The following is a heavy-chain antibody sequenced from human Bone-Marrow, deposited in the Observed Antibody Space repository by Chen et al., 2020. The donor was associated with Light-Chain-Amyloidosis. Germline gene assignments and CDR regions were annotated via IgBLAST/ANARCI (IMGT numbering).Heavy chain of an antibody. V-gene: IGHV3-48*01. CDR1: GFVFSAYS. J-gene: IGHJ3*02. Sequence: GGSLRLSCLAFGFVFSAYSMNWVRQAPGKGLEWISYINWDSTATYYPDSMRGRCTISRDNGKNSLYLQLNSLRAEDTALYFCVRDHNWAFDIWGQGTVVTVSS. CDR2: INWDSTAT. CDR3: VRDHNWAFDI.